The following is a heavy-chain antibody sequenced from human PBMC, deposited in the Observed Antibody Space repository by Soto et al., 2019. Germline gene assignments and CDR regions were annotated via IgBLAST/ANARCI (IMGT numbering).Heavy chain of an antibody. D-gene: IGHD2-2*01. Sequence: QVQLQQWGAGLLKPSETLSLTCAVYGGSFSGYYWSWIRQPPGKGLEWIGEINHSGSTNYNPSLKSLLTIPVDPSKNQFSLRLSSVTDADTAVYYCATGRKYQVLFSVWSRYYVDYWGQGTLVTVSS. V-gene: IGHV4-34*01. CDR1: GGSFSGYY. CDR2: INHSGST. J-gene: IGHJ4*02. CDR3: ATGRKYQVLFSVWSRYYVDY.